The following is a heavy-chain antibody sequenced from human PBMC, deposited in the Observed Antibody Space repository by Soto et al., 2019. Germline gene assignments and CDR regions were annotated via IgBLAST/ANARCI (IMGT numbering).Heavy chain of an antibody. CDR1: GFTFSSYG. V-gene: IGHV3-33*01. CDR2: IWYDGSNK. J-gene: IGHJ6*02. Sequence: QVQLVESGGGVVQPGRSLRLSCAASGFTFSSYGMHWVRQAPGKGLEWVAVIWYDGSNKYYADSVKGRFTISRDNSKNTLYLQMNSLRAEDTAVYYCARAGGVYGNYYYYYYGMDVWGQGTTVTVSS. CDR3: ARAGGVYGNYYYYYYGMDV. D-gene: IGHD4-17*01.